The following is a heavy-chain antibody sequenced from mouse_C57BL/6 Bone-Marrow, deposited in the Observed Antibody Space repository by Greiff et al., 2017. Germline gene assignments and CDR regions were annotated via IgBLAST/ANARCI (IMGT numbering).Heavy chain of an antibody. CDR2: ISAGGGNT. V-gene: IGHV5-9*01. D-gene: IGHD2-4*01. Sequence: EVMLVESGGGLVKPGGSLKLSCAASGYTFSSYTMSWVRQTPEKRLEWVAPISAGGGNTYYPDSVKGRVTITRDKAKNTLYLQMSSLRSEDTALYYCAIYDYGDFDVWGTGTTVTVSS. J-gene: IGHJ1*03. CDR3: AIYDYGDFDV. CDR1: GYTFSSYT.